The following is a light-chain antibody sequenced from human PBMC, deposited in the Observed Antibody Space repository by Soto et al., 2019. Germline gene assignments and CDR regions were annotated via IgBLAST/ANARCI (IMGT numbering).Light chain of an antibody. CDR2: EVS. CDR3: TSYTSSSIFYV. J-gene: IGLJ1*01. V-gene: IGLV2-14*01. CDR1: SSDVGGYNF. Sequence: QSALTRPASVSGSPGQSITISCTGTSSDVGGYNFVSWFQHHPGKAPKVMIYEVSNRPSGVSNRFSGSKSGNTASLTISGLQAEDEADYYCTSYTSSSIFYVFGTGTKVTVL.